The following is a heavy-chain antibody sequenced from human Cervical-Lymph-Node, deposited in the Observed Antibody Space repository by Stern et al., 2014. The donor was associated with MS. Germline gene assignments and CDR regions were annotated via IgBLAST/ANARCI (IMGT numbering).Heavy chain of an antibody. CDR1: GYTFTSYD. J-gene: IGHJ1*01. CDR3: ARGGMPYYYSGSGYLRH. CDR2: MNPNSDNR. V-gene: IGHV1-8*01. Sequence: VQLVESGPEVKKPGASVKVSCKASGYTFTSYDIHWVRQATGQGLEWMGWMNPNSDNRGYAQKFQGRITMSRNTSISTAYMELNSLRSEDTAVYYCARGGMPYYYSGSGYLRHWGQGTLVTVLS. D-gene: IGHD3-22*01.